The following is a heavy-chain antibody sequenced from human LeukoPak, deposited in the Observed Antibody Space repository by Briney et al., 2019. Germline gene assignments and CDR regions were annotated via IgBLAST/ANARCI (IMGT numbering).Heavy chain of an antibody. CDR3: ARDFRVGSYFDY. CDR1: GFTFGTFG. V-gene: IGHV3-33*01. J-gene: IGHJ4*02. CDR2: IGHDGTYK. D-gene: IGHD3-16*01. Sequence: GGSLRLSCAASGFTFGTFGMHWVRQAPGKGLEWVAVIGHDGTYKNYADSVKGRFTISRDNSKNTLYPQMDSLRAEDTALYYCARDFRVGSYFDYWGQGTLATVSS.